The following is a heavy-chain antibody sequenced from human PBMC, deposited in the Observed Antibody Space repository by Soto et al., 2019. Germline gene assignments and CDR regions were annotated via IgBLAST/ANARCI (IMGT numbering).Heavy chain of an antibody. Sequence: RLVQSGGGLIKPGGSLRLSCAASGFTFKNSWMNWVRQAPGKGLEWVGRIKSQTDGATTDYAAPVKGRFNVSRDDSKNMWFLQMNSLKTEDTAVYYCTTIGKWGQGTLVTVSS. D-gene: IGHD3-10*01. CDR3: TTIGK. V-gene: IGHV3-15*01. CDR1: GFTFKNSW. J-gene: IGHJ4*02. CDR2: IKSQTDGATT.